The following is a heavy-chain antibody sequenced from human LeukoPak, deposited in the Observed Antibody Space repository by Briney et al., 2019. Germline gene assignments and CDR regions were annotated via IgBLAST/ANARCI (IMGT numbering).Heavy chain of an antibody. CDR3: AKPSTFGATRDAFDI. CDR2: LSGSGGST. J-gene: IGHJ3*02. V-gene: IGHV3-23*01. CDR1: GFTFSSYA. Sequence: GGSLRLSCAASGFTFSSYAMSWVRQAPGQGLEWVSALSGSGGSTYYADSVKGRFTISRDNSKNTLYLQMNSLRAEDTAVYYCAKPSTFGATRDAFDIWGQGTMVTVSS. D-gene: IGHD3-16*01.